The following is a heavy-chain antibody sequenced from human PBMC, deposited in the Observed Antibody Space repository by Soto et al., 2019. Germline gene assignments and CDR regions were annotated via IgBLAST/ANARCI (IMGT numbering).Heavy chain of an antibody. V-gene: IGHV1-69*01. CDR1: GGTFSRNT. Sequence: QVQLVQSGAEVKKPGSSVKVSCKASGGTFSRNTISWVRQAPGQGLEWMGGITPIFGTANYAQKFQGRVTITADESTSTAYMELSRLRSEDTAVYYCARAKGYYDYVWGSYRSPGFDYWGQGTLVTVSS. CDR3: ARAKGYYDYVWGSYRSPGFDY. D-gene: IGHD3-16*02. CDR2: ITPIFGTA. J-gene: IGHJ4*02.